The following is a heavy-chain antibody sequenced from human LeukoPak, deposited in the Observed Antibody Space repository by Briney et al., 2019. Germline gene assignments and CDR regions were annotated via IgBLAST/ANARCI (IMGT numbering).Heavy chain of an antibody. D-gene: IGHD3-9*01. CDR1: GGSISSGGYS. CDR2: IYYSGST. J-gene: IGHJ3*02. Sequence: PSQTLSLTCAVSGGSISSGGYSWSWIRQPPGKGLEWIGYIYYSGSTYYNPSLKSRVTISVDTSKNQFSLKLSSVAAADTAVYYCARGYYDILTGYGAFDIWGQGTMVTVSS. CDR3: ARGYYDILTGYGAFDI. V-gene: IGHV4-30-4*07.